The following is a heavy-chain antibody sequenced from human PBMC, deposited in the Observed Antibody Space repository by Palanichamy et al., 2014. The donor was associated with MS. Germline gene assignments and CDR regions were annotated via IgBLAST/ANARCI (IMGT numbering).Heavy chain of an antibody. CDR3: VRDLSPWRRRIAAGPRVDY. Sequence: VHGRFTISRDNAKNSLYLQMNSLRAEDTAVYYCVRDLSPWRRRIAAGPRVDYVGQGTLVTVSS. J-gene: IGHJ4*02. V-gene: IGHV3-21*01. D-gene: IGHD6-13*01.